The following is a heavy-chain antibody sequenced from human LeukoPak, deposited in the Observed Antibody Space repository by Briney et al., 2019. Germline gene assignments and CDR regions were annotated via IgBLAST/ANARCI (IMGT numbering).Heavy chain of an antibody. V-gene: IGHV4-31*03. Sequence: PSQTLSLTCTVSGGSISSGGYYWSWIRQHPGKGVEWIGYIYYSGSTYYNPSLKSRVTISVDTSKNQFSLKLSSVTAADTAVYYCARGERLFSNDYGDPNWFDPWGQGTLVTVSS. CDR1: GGSISSGGYY. CDR3: ARGERLFSNDYGDPNWFDP. J-gene: IGHJ5*02. CDR2: IYYSGST. D-gene: IGHD4-17*01.